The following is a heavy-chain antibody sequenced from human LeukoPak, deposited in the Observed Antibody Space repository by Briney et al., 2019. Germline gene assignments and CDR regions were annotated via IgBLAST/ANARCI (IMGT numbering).Heavy chain of an antibody. CDR1: GGSFSGYY. CDR3: ARGAKRSITMIVVVMPGFTH. Sequence: SETLSLTCAVYGGSFSGYYWSWIRQPPGKGLEWIGEINHSGSTNYNPSLKSRVTISVDTSKNQFSLKLSSVTAADTAVYYCARGAKRSITMIVVVMPGFTHGGQGTLVTVSS. CDR2: INHSGST. V-gene: IGHV4-34*01. D-gene: IGHD3-22*01. J-gene: IGHJ1*01.